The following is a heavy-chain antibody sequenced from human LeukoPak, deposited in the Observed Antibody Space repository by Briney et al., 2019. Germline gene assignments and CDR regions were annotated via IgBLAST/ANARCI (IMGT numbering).Heavy chain of an antibody. V-gene: IGHV4-30-4*08. J-gene: IGHJ6*03. CDR3: AGGGLYPSYMDV. CDR2: IYYSGST. D-gene: IGHD3-16*01. CDR1: GGSISSGDYY. Sequence: SQTLSLTCTVSGGSISSGDYYWSWIRQPPGKGLEWIGYIYYSGSTYYNPSLKSRVTISVDTSKNQFSLKLSSVTAPDTAVYYCAGGGLYPSYMDVWGKGTTVTVSS.